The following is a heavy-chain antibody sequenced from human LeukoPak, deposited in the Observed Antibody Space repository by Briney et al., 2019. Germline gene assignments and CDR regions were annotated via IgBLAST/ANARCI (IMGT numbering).Heavy chain of an antibody. J-gene: IGHJ4*02. Sequence: KPGGSLRLSCGASGFSFNESYMTWIRQAPGKGLEWVAYISGRSYSMYYADSVKGRFTISRDNARNSLYLHMNSLRADDTAVYYCARGKRRFDSWGQGTLGTVSS. CDR1: GFSFNESY. CDR3: ARGKRRFDS. V-gene: IGHV3-11*04. CDR2: ISGRSYSM.